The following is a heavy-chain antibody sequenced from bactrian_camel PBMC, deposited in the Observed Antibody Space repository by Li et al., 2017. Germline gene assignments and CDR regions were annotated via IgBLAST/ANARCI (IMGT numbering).Heavy chain of an antibody. CDR3: AAGSSGRWLTTRRCSYHY. J-gene: IGHJ4*01. V-gene: IGHV3S53*01. CDR2: IDSDGIT. CDR1: GDTASSVC. Sequence: HVQLVESGGGSVHAGGSLRLSCVASGDTASSVCMAWFRHPPGKPGLEREGEGLAAIDSDGITSYADSVKDRFTISQDNAKNTLYLQMNSLKPEDTAMYYCAAGSSGRWLTTRRCSYHYWGQGTQVTVS. D-gene: IGHD1*01.